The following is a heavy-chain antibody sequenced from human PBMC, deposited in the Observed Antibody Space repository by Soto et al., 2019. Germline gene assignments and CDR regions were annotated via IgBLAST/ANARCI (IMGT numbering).Heavy chain of an antibody. Sequence: EVQLVESGGRLVQPGRSLRLSCVGTGLHFDDFAMHWVRQAPGKGLAWVSGITWNSRVLAYADSVKGRFTISRDNARNSVYLQMDSLRDEYTALYYCAKGRYDFWSPYDFDSWGQGTLVTVS. CDR2: ITWNSRVL. CDR3: AKGRYDFWSPYDFDS. J-gene: IGHJ4*02. V-gene: IGHV3-9*01. CDR1: GLHFDDFA. D-gene: IGHD3-3*01.